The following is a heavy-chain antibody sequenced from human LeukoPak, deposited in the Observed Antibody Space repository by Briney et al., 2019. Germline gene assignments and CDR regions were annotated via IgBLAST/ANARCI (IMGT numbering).Heavy chain of an antibody. CDR3: AKDRRMVSAYYDMDV. CDR2: ISYDGGNQ. CDR1: GFTFISYG. J-gene: IGHJ6*02. V-gene: IGHV3-30*18. Sequence: GRPLRLSCEASGFTFISYGVHWVRQAPGKGLEWVSVISYDGGNQKYADSVKGRFTISRDNSKNTVYLQLNSLRAEDTAVYYCAKDRRMVSAYYDMDVWGQGTTVIVSS. D-gene: IGHD2-8*01.